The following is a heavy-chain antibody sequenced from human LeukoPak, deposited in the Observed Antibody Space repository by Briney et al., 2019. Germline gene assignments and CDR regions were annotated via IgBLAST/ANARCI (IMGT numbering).Heavy chain of an antibody. CDR2: ITPSGSA. Sequence: PSETLSLTCSVYGGPRTGYSWSWIRQSPGKGLEWIGEITPSGSANYNPSLENRVTISVDKSRNQFSLKLSSVTAADTAVYYCAGHHPRNTVDFWGQGTLVTVSS. CDR3: AGHHPRNTVDF. J-gene: IGHJ4*02. V-gene: IGHV4-34*01. CDR1: GGPRTGYS. D-gene: IGHD2-8*02.